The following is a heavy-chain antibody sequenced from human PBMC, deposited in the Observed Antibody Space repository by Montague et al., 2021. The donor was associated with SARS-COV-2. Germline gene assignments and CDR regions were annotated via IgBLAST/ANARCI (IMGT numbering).Heavy chain of an antibody. CDR2: VPYSGST. V-gene: IGHV4-59*05. CDR1: GGSISSYY. D-gene: IGHD4-17*01. Sequence: SETLSLTCTVSGGSISSYYWCWIWQPPGTGLERIGTVPYSGSTYYNASLTSRVPIYVDTSKNQFPLKLTSVSVADTAIYYCARQYGDYSDNAFTIWGQGTMVVVSS. CDR3: ARQYGDYSDNAFTI. J-gene: IGHJ3*02.